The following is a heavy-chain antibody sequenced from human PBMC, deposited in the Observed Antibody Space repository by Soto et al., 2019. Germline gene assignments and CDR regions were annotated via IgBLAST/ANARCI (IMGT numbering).Heavy chain of an antibody. J-gene: IGHJ2*01. CDR3: ARDGRGRGIAVAGRFWYFDL. Sequence: QVQLQESGPGLVKPSQTLSLTCTVSGASISSGGYYWNWIRQHPGKGLEWIGYIYYSGSTYYNPYLKRRVTISVDTSKNEFSLKLSSVTAADTAVYDCARDGRGRGIAVAGRFWYFDLWGRGTLVTVSS. D-gene: IGHD6-19*01. V-gene: IGHV4-31*03. CDR2: IYYSGST. CDR1: GASISSGGYY.